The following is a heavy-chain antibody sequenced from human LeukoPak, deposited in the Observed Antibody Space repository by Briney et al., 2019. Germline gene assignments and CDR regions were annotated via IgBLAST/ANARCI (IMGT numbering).Heavy chain of an antibody. CDR2: ISAYIGNT. Sequence: ASVKVSCKASGYTFTSYGISWVRQAPGQGLEWMGWISAYIGNTNYAQKLQGRVTMTTDTSTSTAYMELRSLRSDDTAVYYCARADSGYPRGWFDPWGQGTLVTVSS. J-gene: IGHJ5*02. V-gene: IGHV1-18*01. CDR1: GYTFTSYG. D-gene: IGHD5-12*01. CDR3: ARADSGYPRGWFDP.